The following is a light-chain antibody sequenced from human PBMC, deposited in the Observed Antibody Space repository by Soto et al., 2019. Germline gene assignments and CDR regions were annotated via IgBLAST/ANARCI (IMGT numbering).Light chain of an antibody. J-gene: IGKJ3*01. CDR1: QSISTY. Sequence: DIQMTQSPSSLSASVGDRVTISCRASQSISTYLNWYQQKPGKAPKLLIYAASSLQSGVPSRFSGSGSGTDFTLTISSLQPEDFAIYYCQQSYNAPLTFGPGTKVDI. V-gene: IGKV1-39*01. CDR2: AAS. CDR3: QQSYNAPLT.